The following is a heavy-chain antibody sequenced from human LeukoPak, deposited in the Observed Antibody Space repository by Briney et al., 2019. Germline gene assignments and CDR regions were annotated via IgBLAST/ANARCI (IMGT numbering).Heavy chain of an antibody. V-gene: IGHV1-18*01. CDR2: ISAYNGKT. D-gene: IGHD3-3*01. J-gene: IGHJ5*02. Sequence: ASVKVSCKASGYTFTSYGISWVRQAPGQGLEWMGWISAYNGKTNYAQKLQGRVTMTTDTSTSTAYMELRSLRSDDTAVYYCARDSIKLATFGLWSGSDWFDPGGQGTLVTVSS. CDR3: ARDSIKLATFGLWSGSDWFDP. CDR1: GYTFTSYG.